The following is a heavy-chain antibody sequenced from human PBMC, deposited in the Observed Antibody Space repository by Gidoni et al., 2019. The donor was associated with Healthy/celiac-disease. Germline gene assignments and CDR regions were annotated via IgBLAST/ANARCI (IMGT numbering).Heavy chain of an antibody. Sequence: QVQLKESGPGLVRPSQTRSLTCTVSGAAISSGGYYWSWIRRHPGKGLEWFGYIYYSGSTYYNPSLKSRVTISVDTSKNQFSLKLSSVTAADTAVYYRARDTMVRGVISWFDPWGQGTLVTVSS. J-gene: IGHJ5*02. CDR2: IYYSGST. D-gene: IGHD3-10*01. CDR3: ARDTMVRGVISWFDP. CDR1: GAAISSGGYY. V-gene: IGHV4-31*03.